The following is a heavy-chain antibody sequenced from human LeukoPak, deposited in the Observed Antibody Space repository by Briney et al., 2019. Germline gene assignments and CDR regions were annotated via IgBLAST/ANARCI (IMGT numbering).Heavy chain of an antibody. CDR3: AKEYRGAAAERGLDY. D-gene: IGHD6-13*01. CDR2: ISYDGSNK. CDR1: GFTFSSYG. Sequence: AGGSLRLSCAASGFTFSSYGMHWVRQAPGKGLEWVAVISYDGSNKYYADSVKGRFTISRDNSKNTLYLQMNSLRAEDTAVYYCAKEYRGAAAERGLDYWGQGTLVTVSS. J-gene: IGHJ4*02. V-gene: IGHV3-30*18.